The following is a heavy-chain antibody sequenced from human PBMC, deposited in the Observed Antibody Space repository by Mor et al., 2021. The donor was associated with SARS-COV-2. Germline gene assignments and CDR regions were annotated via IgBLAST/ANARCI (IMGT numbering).Heavy chain of an antibody. CDR3: ARGFRDYGDAFDV. CDR2: IFYDGSVA. V-gene: IGHV3-30*14. D-gene: IGHD4-17*01. Sequence: VRQAPDKGLEWVAVIFYDGSVAYYVDSVKGRFTISRDNSKNSVNLQMNSLRLEDTAVYYCARGFRDYGDAFDVWGQGTTVTVSS. J-gene: IGHJ3*01.